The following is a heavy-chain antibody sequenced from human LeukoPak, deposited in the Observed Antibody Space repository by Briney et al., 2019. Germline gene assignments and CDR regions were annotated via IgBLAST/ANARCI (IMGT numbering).Heavy chain of an antibody. CDR1: GFTFSSYS. V-gene: IGHV3-21*06. CDR2: ISSSSAYI. D-gene: IGHD3-16*02. Sequence: GGSLRLSCAASGFTFSSYSVNWVRQAPGKGLEWVSSISSSSAYIYYADSMKGRFTISRDNAKNSLYLQKNSLRAEDTAVYYCARAGLDDYIWGSYRPFDYWGQGTLVTVSS. CDR3: ARAGLDDYIWGSYRPFDY. J-gene: IGHJ4*02.